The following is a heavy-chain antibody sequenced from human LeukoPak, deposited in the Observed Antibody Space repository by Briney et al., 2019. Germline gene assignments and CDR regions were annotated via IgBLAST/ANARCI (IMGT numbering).Heavy chain of an antibody. V-gene: IGHV1-58*02. CDR1: GFTFTSSA. D-gene: IGHD3-3*01. Sequence: SVKVSCKASGFTFTSSAMQWVRQARGQRLEWIGWIVVGSGNTNYAQKFQERVTITRDMSTSTAYMELSSLRSEDTAVYYCVAGVRFLEWLDFDYWGRGTLVTVSS. CDR3: VAGVRFLEWLDFDY. J-gene: IGHJ4*02. CDR2: IVVGSGNT.